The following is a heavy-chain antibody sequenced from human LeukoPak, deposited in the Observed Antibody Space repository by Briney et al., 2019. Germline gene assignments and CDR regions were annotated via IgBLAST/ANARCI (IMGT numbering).Heavy chain of an antibody. J-gene: IGHJ2*01. Sequence: GGSLRLSCAPSGFTFRKFGMHGAAQPPAKARGWLRLLSKLEGSIYYADSVKGRFTISRDNSKNTLYLQMNSLGDEDTAVYYCAKDGTSKYYYDRPPWTHFDLWGRGTLVTVSS. V-gene: IGHV3-30*18. CDR2: LSKLEGSI. CDR1: GFTFRKFG. D-gene: IGHD3-22*01. CDR3: AKDGTSKYYYDRPPWTHFDL.